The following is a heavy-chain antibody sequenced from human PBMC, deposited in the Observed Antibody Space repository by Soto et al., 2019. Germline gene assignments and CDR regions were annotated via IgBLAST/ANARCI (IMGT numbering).Heavy chain of an antibody. V-gene: IGHV3-74*01. CDR3: ASLLRPGVAAAGGNAY. CDR1: GFTFSSYA. D-gene: IGHD6-13*01. J-gene: IGHJ4*02. CDR2: INSDGSST. Sequence: GGSLRLSCAASGFTFSSYAMSWVRQAPGKGPVWVSRINSDGSSTSYADSVKGRFTISRDNAKQTVYLQMNSLRAEDTAVYYCASLLRPGVAAAGGNAYWGQGVLVTVSA.